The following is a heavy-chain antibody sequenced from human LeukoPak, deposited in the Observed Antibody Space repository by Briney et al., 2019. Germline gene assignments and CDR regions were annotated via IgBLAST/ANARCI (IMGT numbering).Heavy chain of an antibody. CDR1: GGSISSDNW. V-gene: IGHV4-4*02. Sequence: PAETLSLTCAVSGGSISSDNWWSWVRQPPGKRLGGIGEIHHRGGTNYNPSLQSRVTISVDKSNNHFSLRLTSVTAADTAVYYCTTNGWYCLDHWGQGALVTVSS. D-gene: IGHD6-19*01. CDR3: TTNGWYCLDH. J-gene: IGHJ1*01. CDR2: IHHRGGT.